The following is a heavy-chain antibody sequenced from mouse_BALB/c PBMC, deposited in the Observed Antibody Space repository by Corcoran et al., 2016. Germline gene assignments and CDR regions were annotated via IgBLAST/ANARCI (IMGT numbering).Heavy chain of an antibody. CDR1: GYSITSGYY. V-gene: IGHV3-6*02. J-gene: IGHJ4*01. Sequence: DVQLQESGPGLVKPSHSLSLTCSVSGYSITSGYYWNWIRQLPGNKLEWMSYISYDGSNNYNPSLKNRITITRDTSTNQFFLKLNSVTTEDTATYYCARNGDYWGQGTSVTVSS. CDR2: ISYDGSN. CDR3: ARNGDY.